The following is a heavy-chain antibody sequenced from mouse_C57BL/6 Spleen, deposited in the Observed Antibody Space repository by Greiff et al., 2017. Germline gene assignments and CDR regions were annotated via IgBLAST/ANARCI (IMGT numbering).Heavy chain of an antibody. CDR1: GFTFSSYA. J-gene: IGHJ3*01. CDR3: ARDLDSSGYWFAY. D-gene: IGHD3-2*02. V-gene: IGHV5-4*01. Sequence: EVHLVESGGGLVMPGGSLKLSCAASGFTFSSYAMSWVRQTPEKRLEWVATISDGGSYTYYPANVKGRFTISRDNAKNYLYLQMSHLEYDDTAMYYCARDLDSSGYWFAYWGTGTMVTVSA. CDR2: ISDGGSYT.